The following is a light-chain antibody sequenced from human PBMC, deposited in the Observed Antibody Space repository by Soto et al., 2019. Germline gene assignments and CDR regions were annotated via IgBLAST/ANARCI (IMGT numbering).Light chain of an antibody. V-gene: IGKV1-5*03. CDR3: QLYNSYLWR. J-gene: IGKJ1*01. CDR2: KAS. Sequence: DIQITQSPSTLSASVGDRVAITCRASQSIGSWVAWYQQKPGKAPKVLISKASTLESGVPARFSGSGSGTEFTLTISSLQPDDVATYYCQLYNSYLWRVGQGTKVDSK. CDR1: QSIGSW.